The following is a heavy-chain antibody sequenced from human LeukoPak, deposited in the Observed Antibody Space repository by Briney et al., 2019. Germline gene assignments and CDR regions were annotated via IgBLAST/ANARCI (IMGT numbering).Heavy chain of an antibody. D-gene: IGHD1-26*01. CDR3: ARDGVGGSYPAPLDY. V-gene: IGHV1-69*13. CDR1: GGTFSSYA. CDR2: IIPIFGTA. Sequence: GASVKVSCKASGGTFSSYAISWVRQAPGQGLEWMGGIIPIFGTANYAQKFQGRVTITADESTSTAYMELSSLRSEDTAVYYCARDGVGGSYPAPLDYWGQGTLVTVSS. J-gene: IGHJ4*02.